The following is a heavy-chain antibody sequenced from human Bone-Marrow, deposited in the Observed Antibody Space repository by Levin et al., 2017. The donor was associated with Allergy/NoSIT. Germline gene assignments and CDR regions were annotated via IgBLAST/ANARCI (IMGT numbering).Heavy chain of an antibody. D-gene: IGHD4/OR15-4a*01. J-gene: IGHJ4*02. CDR1: GFTFSSYG. Sequence: PGGSLRLSCAASGFTFSSYGVHWVRQAPGKGLEWVAFISFNGGNTDYAHSVRARFTISRDNSKNTLYLQMNSLQTEDTAVYYCAKDHRDSVDYGYYFDSWGQGTLVTVSS. V-gene: IGHV3-30*18. CDR2: ISFNGGNT. CDR3: AKDHRDSVDYGYYFDS.